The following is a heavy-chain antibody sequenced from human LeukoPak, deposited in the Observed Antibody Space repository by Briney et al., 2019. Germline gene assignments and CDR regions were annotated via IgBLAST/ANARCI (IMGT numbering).Heavy chain of an antibody. CDR3: AREARYCSGGSCGY. Sequence: GGSLRLSCAASGFTVSSNYMSWVRQAPGKGLEWVSVIYSGGTTYYADSVKGRFTISRHNSKNTLYLQMNSLRAEGTAVYYCAREARYCSGGSCGYWGQGTLVTVSS. J-gene: IGHJ4*02. D-gene: IGHD2-15*01. V-gene: IGHV3-53*04. CDR2: IYSGGTT. CDR1: GFTVSSNY.